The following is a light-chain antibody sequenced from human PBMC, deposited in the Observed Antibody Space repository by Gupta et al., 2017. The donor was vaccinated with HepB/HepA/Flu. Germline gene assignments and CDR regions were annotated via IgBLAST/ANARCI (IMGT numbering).Light chain of an antibody. V-gene: IGLV1-44*01. CDR1: SSNIGTNT. Sequence: QSVLTQPPSTSGTPGQRVTTACSGSSSNIGTNTVTWYQQVPGTAPKLLIYSDNQRPSGVPDRFSGSKSGTSASLAINGLQSEDEADYYCAAWDVRYVVVGGGTKLTVL. CDR3: AAWDVRYVV. CDR2: SDN. J-gene: IGLJ2*01.